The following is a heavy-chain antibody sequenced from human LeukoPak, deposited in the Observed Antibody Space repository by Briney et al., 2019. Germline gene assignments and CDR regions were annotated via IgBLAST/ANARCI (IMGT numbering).Heavy chain of an antibody. Sequence: ASVKVSCKASGYTFTSYGISWVRQAPGQGLEWMGWISAYNGNTNYAQKLLGRVTMTTDTSTSTAYMELRSLRSDDTAVYYCARVTYSSSFVVGYYYYMDVWGKGTTVTVSS. J-gene: IGHJ6*03. CDR1: GYTFTSYG. D-gene: IGHD6-6*01. CDR3: ARVTYSSSFVVGYYYYMDV. V-gene: IGHV1-18*01. CDR2: ISAYNGNT.